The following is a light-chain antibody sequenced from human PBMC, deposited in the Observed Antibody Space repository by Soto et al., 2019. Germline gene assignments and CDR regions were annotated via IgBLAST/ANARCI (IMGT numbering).Light chain of an antibody. CDR2: GAS. CDR1: QSAGN. J-gene: IGKJ5*01. CDR3: HQRYNWPRVT. V-gene: IGKV3-15*01. Sequence: ETELTQSPATLSVSPGERATLSCRARQSAGNLAWYQQKPGQAPRLLIYGASTRATGIPARFSGSGSETEFTLTITSLEPEDFAVYFCHQRYNWPRVTFGQGTRLEIK.